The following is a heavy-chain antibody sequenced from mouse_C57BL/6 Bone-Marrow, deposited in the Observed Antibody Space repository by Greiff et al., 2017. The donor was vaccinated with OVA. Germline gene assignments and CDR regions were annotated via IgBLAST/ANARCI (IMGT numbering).Heavy chain of an antibody. V-gene: IGHV1-18*01. D-gene: IGHD1-1*01. CDR2: INPNNGGT. J-gene: IGHJ4*01. CDR3: ARKLLRYCYAMDY. CDR1: GHTFTDYN. Sequence: VQLQQSGPELVKPGASVKIPCKASGHTFTDYNMDWVKQSHGKSLEWIGDINPNNGGTIYNQKFKGKATLTVDKSSSTAYMELRSLTSEDTAVYYCARKLLRYCYAMDYWGQGTSVTVSS.